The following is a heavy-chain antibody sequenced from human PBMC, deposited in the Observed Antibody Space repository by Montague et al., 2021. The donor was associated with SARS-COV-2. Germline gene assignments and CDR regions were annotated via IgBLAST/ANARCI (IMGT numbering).Heavy chain of an antibody. V-gene: IGHV4-59*01. CDR1: GDSISTGY. J-gene: IGHJ6*02. CDR3: VRADGRDPVPPHLYYYKGMDL. Sequence: SETLSLTCTVSGDSISTGYWAWIRQPPGKGLEWIGYGYDSWRSSYISYLKSRVTISVDTAKNQVSLNLRPGTAADTAVYFCVRADGRDPVPPHLYYYKGMDLWGQGTTVTVSS. CDR2: GYDSWRS. D-gene: IGHD5-24*01.